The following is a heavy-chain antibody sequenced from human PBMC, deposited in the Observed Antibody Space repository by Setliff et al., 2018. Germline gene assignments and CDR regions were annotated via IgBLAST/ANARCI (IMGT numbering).Heavy chain of an antibody. D-gene: IGHD3-10*01. CDR1: GGSISSGSYY. J-gene: IGHJ5*02. CDR2: IYTSGST. Sequence: SETLSLTCTVSGGSISSGSYYWSWIRQPAGKGLEWIGRIYTSGSTNYNPSLKSRVTISVDTSKNQFSLKLSSVTAADTAVYYCARDVRYYYGSGSYYNDWFDPGGQGTLVTVSS. V-gene: IGHV4-61*02. CDR3: ARDVRYYYGSGSYYNDWFDP.